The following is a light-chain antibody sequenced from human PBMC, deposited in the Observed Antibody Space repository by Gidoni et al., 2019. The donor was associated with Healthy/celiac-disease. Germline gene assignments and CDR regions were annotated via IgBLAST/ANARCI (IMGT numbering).Light chain of an antibody. CDR3: QTWGTGIHV. Sequence: QLVLTQSPSASASLGASVKPTCTLSSGHSSYAIAWHQQQPEKGPRYLMKLNSDGSHSKGDGIPDRFSGSISGAERYLPISSLQSEDEADYYCQTWGTGIHVFGSGTKVTVL. CDR2: LNSDGSH. V-gene: IGLV4-69*01. J-gene: IGLJ6*01. CDR1: SGHSSYA.